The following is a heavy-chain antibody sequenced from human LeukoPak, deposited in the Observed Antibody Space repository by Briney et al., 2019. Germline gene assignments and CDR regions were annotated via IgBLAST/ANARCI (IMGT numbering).Heavy chain of an antibody. D-gene: IGHD3/OR15-3a*01. Sequence: PGGSLRLSCAASGFTFTSYFMNWVRQAPGKGLEWVSTISGGGSSTYYADSVKGRYTISRDNSKNTLYLQMNSLRAEDTAVYYCAKVGYDNDFGKAPDYWGQGTLVTVSS. V-gene: IGHV3-23*01. CDR2: ISGGGSST. CDR3: AKVGYDNDFGKAPDY. J-gene: IGHJ4*02. CDR1: GFTFTSYF.